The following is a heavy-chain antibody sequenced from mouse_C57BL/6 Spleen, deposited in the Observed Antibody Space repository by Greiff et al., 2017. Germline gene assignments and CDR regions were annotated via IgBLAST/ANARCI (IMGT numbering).Heavy chain of an antibody. J-gene: IGHJ3*01. D-gene: IGHD3-2*02. CDR2: IDPSDSYN. Sequence: QVQLQQPGAELVMPGASVKLSCKASGYTFTSYWMHWVKQRPGQGLEWIGEIDPSDSYNNYNQKFKGKSTLTVDKSSSTAYMQRSSLTSEDSAVYYCALDSSGYGFAYWGQGTLVTVSA. CDR1: GYTFTSYW. V-gene: IGHV1-69*01. CDR3: ALDSSGYGFAY.